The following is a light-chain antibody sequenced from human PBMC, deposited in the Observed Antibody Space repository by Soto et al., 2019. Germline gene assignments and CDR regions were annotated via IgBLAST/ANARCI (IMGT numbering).Light chain of an antibody. CDR2: DAS. CDR1: QSLTPN. Sequence: EVVMTQSPGTLSVSSGGRAPLXXRSSQSLTPNLAWYQQKPGQAPRLXIHDASTRATGIPARFSGSGAGTEFTLTISSLQSEDFAVYYCQQYDDWPLTFGQGTRLEIK. V-gene: IGKV3-15*01. CDR3: QQYDDWPLT. J-gene: IGKJ5*01.